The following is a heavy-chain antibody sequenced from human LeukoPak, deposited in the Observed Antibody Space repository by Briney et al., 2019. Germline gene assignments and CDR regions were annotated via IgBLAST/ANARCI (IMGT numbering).Heavy chain of an antibody. CDR3: ARDPYTGNYYGFDY. Sequence: GGSLRLSCAASGFTFGSYGMHWVRQAPGKGLEWVAVISYDGRNKYYVDSVKDRFTISRDNAKNTLYLQMNSLRAEDTAVYYCARDPYTGNYYGFDYWGQGTLVTVSS. CDR1: GFTFGSYG. V-gene: IGHV3-33*08. J-gene: IGHJ4*02. D-gene: IGHD1-26*01. CDR2: ISYDGRNK.